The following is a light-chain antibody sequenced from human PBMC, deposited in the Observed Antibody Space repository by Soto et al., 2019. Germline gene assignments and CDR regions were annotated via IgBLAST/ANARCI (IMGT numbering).Light chain of an antibody. Sequence: SYELTQPPPVSVSPGQTARITCSGDALPKQYAYWYQQKPGQAPVLVIYKDSERPSGIPERFSGSSSGTTVTLTISGVQAEDEADYYWQSADSSGTYPVVFGGGTKLTVL. CDR1: ALPKQY. J-gene: IGLJ2*01. V-gene: IGLV3-25*02. CDR3: QSADSSGTYPVV. CDR2: KDS.